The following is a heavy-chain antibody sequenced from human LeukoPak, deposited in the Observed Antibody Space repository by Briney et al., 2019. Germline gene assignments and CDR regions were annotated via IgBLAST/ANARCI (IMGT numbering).Heavy chain of an antibody. CDR3: AKSADILTGYLSYFDY. Sequence: GGSLRLSCAASEFTFRTYSMNWVRQAPGKGLVWVSRINSDGSSTSYADSVKGRFTISRDNSKNTLYLQMNSLRAEDTAVYYCAKSADILTGYLSYFDYWGQGTLVTVSS. J-gene: IGHJ4*02. CDR2: INSDGSST. V-gene: IGHV3-74*01. CDR1: EFTFRTYS. D-gene: IGHD3-9*01.